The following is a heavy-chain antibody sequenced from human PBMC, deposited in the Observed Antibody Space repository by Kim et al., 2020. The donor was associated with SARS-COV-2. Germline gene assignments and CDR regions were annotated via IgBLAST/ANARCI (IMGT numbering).Heavy chain of an antibody. J-gene: IGHJ1*01. CDR3: VKDDNVGYSHMSPHH. CDR2: ISYYGTVQ. Sequence: GGSLRLSCAASGFAFGDFGMHWVRQAPGKGLEWVALISYYGTVQYYGDSVEGRFTVSRDNANDTLFLQMSSLRAEDTAVYFCVKDDNVGYSHMSPHHWG. CDR1: GFAFGDFG. D-gene: IGHD4-4*01. V-gene: IGHV3-30*18.